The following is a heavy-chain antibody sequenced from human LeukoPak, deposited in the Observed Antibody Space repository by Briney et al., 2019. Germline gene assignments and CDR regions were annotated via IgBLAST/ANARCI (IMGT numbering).Heavy chain of an antibody. D-gene: IGHD3-10*01. V-gene: IGHV1-69*05. CDR1: GGTFSSYA. J-gene: IGHJ1*01. CDR2: IIPIFGTA. CDR3: ARSRLGRLSHPKHSEYFQH. Sequence: GASVKVSCKASGGTFSSYAISWVRQAPGQGLEWMGGIIPIFGTANYARKFQGRVTITTDESTSTAYMELSSLRPEDTAVYYCARSRLGRLSHPKHSEYFQHWGQGTLVTVSS.